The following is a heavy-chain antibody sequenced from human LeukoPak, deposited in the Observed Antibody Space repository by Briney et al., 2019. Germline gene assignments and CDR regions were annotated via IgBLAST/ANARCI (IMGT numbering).Heavy chain of an antibody. D-gene: IGHD3-22*01. CDR1: GGSFSGYY. Sequence: SETLSLTCAVYGGSFSGYYWSWIRQPPGKGLEWIGEIIHSGSTNYNPSLKSRVTMSVDTSKNQFSLKLSSVTAADTAVYYCARVSYYDSSGYYYGYFQHWGQGTLVTVSS. V-gene: IGHV4-34*12. CDR2: IIHSGST. J-gene: IGHJ1*01. CDR3: ARVSYYDSSGYYYGYFQH.